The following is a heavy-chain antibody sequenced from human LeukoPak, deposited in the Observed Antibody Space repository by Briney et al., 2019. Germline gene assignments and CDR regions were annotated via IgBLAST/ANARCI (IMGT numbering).Heavy chain of an antibody. D-gene: IGHD5-24*01. CDR1: GYRFTSYY. Sequence: GASVKVSCKTSGYRFTSYYIHWVRQAPGQGLEWMGIINPSGGSTNYPQKFQGRVTMTRDTSTSTVYMELSSLRSEDTAVYFCATGRDGYNSEYFQHWGQGTLVTVSS. CDR2: INPSGGST. J-gene: IGHJ1*01. CDR3: ATGRDGYNSEYFQH. V-gene: IGHV1-46*01.